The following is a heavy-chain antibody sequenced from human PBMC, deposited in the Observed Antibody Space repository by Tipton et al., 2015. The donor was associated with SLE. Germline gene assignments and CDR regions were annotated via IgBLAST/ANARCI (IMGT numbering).Heavy chain of an antibody. CDR1: GGSFSGYY. CDR3: ARGHYDFWSGYYPYFEY. D-gene: IGHD3-3*01. J-gene: IGHJ4*02. CDR2: INHSGST. V-gene: IGHV4-34*01. Sequence: TLSLTCAVYGGSFSGYYWTWIRQPPGKGLEWIGEINHSGSTNHNPPLKSRVTISVDTSKNQFSLKLSSVTAADTAVYYCARGHYDFWSGYYPYFEYWGQGTLVTVSS.